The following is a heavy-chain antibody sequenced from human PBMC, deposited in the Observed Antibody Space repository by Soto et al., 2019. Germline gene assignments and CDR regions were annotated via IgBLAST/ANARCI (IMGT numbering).Heavy chain of an antibody. D-gene: IGHD5-12*01. Sequence: EVQLLESGGGLVQPGGSLRLSCAASGFTFSSYAMSWVRQAPGKGLEWVSAISGSGGSTYYADSVKGRFPISRDNSKNTLYLQMNSLRAEDTAVYCCAKSRAGYTSFDYWGQGTLVTVSS. J-gene: IGHJ4*02. V-gene: IGHV3-23*01. CDR2: ISGSGGST. CDR1: GFTFSSYA. CDR3: AKSRAGYTSFDY.